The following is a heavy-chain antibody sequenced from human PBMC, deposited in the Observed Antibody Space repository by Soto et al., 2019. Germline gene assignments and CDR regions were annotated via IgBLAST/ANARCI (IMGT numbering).Heavy chain of an antibody. CDR3: AKARRVVPASNLIHYYYYMDV. Sequence: QVQLVESGGGVVQPGRSLRLSCAASGFTFSSYGMHWVRQAPGKGLEWVAVISYDGSNKYYAGSVKGRFTISRDNSKNTLYLQMNSLRAEDTAVYYCAKARRVVPASNLIHYYYYMDVWGKGTTVTVSS. J-gene: IGHJ6*03. V-gene: IGHV3-30*18. D-gene: IGHD2-2*01. CDR1: GFTFSSYG. CDR2: ISYDGSNK.